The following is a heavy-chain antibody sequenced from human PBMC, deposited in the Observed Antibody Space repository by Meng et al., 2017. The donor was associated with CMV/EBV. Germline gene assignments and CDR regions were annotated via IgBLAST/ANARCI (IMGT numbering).Heavy chain of an antibody. V-gene: IGHV4-30-4*08. Sequence: QGQRQGSGPGLVKPSQTLSLLCTVSGGSISSGDYYWSWIRQPPGKGLEWIGYIYYSGSTYYNPSLKSRVTISVDTSKNQFSLKLSSVTAADTAVYYCARGFTGVLLWFGESLGWFDPWGQGTLVTVSS. CDR1: GGSISSGDYY. CDR2: IYYSGST. J-gene: IGHJ5*02. D-gene: IGHD3-10*01. CDR3: ARGFTGVLLWFGESLGWFDP.